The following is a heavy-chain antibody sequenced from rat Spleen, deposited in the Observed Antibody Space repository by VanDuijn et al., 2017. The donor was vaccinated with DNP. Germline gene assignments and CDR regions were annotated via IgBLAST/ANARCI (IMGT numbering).Heavy chain of an antibody. CDR3: AKDRTGGFAMDA. V-gene: IGHV5-20*01. CDR1: GFTFSDYY. CDR2: ISASAGST. Sequence: EVQLVGSGGGLVQPGRSLKLSCAASGFTFSDYYMAWVRQAPTKGLEWVASISASAGSTSYRDSVKGRFTISRDNAKSILYLQMNSLRSEDTATYYCAKDRTGGFAMDAWGQGTSVTVSS. J-gene: IGHJ4*01. D-gene: IGHD4-1*01.